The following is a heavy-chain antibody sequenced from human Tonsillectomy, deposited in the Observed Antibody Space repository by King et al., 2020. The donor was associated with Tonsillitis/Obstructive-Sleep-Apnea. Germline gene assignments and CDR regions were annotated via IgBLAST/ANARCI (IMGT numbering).Heavy chain of an antibody. Sequence: QLQESGPGLVKPSETLSLTCTVSGGSISSSSYYWGWIRQPPGKGLEWIGSIYYSGSTYYNPSLKSRVTISVDTSKNQFSLKLSSVTAADTAVYYCARLWGGWDYYYGMDVWGQGTTVTVSS. J-gene: IGHJ6*02. V-gene: IGHV4-39*01. D-gene: IGHD3-3*01. CDR1: GGSISSSSYY. CDR2: IYYSGST. CDR3: ARLWGGWDYYYGMDV.